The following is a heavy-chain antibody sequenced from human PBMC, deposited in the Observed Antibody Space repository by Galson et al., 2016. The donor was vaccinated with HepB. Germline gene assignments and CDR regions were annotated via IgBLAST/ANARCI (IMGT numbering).Heavy chain of an antibody. CDR3: AKDQGECSYGYLSYYYYGMDV. CDR1: GFTFTNYD. CDR2: ISYDGSNK. V-gene: IGHV3-30*18. D-gene: IGHD5-18*01. Sequence: SLRLSCAASGFTFTNYDIHWVRQAPGKGLEWVALISYDGSNKYYADSVKGRFTISRDNSKNTLYLQMNSLRAEDTAVYYCAKDQGECSYGYLSYYYYGMDVWGQGTTFTFSS. J-gene: IGHJ6*02.